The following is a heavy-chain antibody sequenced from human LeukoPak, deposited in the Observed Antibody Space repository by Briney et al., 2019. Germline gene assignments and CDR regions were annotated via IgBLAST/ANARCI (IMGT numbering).Heavy chain of an antibody. D-gene: IGHD2-2*01. CDR2: IYSDNT. J-gene: IGHJ3*02. V-gene: IGHV3-53*01. CDR3: ARVTAAHDAFDI. Sequence: PGGSLRPSCTVSGFTVSSNSMSWVRQAPGKGLEWVSFIYSDNTHSSDSVKGRFTISRDNSKNTLYLQMNSLRAEDTAVYYCARVTAAHDAFDIWGQGTMVTVSS. CDR1: GFTVSSNS.